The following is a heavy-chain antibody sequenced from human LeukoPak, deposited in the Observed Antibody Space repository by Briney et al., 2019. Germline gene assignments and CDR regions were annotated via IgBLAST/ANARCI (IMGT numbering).Heavy chain of an antibody. CDR2: ITSSSSYI. CDR1: GFTFSSYN. CDR3: ARGGKLEPTALAS. V-gene: IGHV3-21*01. Sequence: GGSLRLSCAASGFTFSSYNMNWVRQAPGKGLEWVSSITSSSSYIYYADSVKGRFTISRDNANRMLSLHINSLRVEDSAIYYCARGGKLEPTALASWGQGSLVVVSS. D-gene: IGHD2-21*02. J-gene: IGHJ5*02.